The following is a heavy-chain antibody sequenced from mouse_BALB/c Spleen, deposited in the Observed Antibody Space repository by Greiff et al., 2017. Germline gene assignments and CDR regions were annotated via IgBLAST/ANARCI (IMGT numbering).Heavy chain of an antibody. Sequence: EVQRVESGGGLVQPGGSLRLSCATSGFTFTDYYMSWVRQPPGKALEWLGFIRNKANGYTTEYSASVKGRFTISRDNSQSILYLQMNTLRAEDSATYYCARAYYGSRPYAMDYWGQGTSVTVSS. CDR1: GFTFTDYY. V-gene: IGHV7-3*02. CDR2: IRNKANGYTT. CDR3: ARAYYGSRPYAMDY. J-gene: IGHJ4*01. D-gene: IGHD1-1*01.